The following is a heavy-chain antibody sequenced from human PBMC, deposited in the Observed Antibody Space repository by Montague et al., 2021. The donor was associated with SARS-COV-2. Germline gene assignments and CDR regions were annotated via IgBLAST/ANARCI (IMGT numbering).Heavy chain of an antibody. CDR1: GGSIRTSSYY. D-gene: IGHD4-17*01. CDR3: AMRGGALDDFDI. CDR2: IYYSGST. Sequence: SETLSLTCTVSGGSIRTSSYYWVWIRQPPGKGLVWIVRIYYSGSTYYNPSLKSRLTISVDTSKNLFSLNLSSVTAADTSFYYCAMRGGALDDFDIWGQGIMVIVSS. J-gene: IGHJ3*02. V-gene: IGHV4-39*01.